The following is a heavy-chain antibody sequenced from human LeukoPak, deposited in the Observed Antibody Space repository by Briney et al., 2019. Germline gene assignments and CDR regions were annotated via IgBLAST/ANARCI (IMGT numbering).Heavy chain of an antibody. CDR3: ARAQDCSSTSCYTGGSWFDP. CDR2: INHSGST. CDR1: GGSFSGYY. Sequence: SETLSLTCAVYGGSFSGYYWSWIRQSPGKGLEWIGEINHSGSTNYNPSLKSRVTISVDTSKNQFSLKLSSVTAADTAVYYCARAQDCSSTSCYTGGSWFDPWGQGTLVTVSS. J-gene: IGHJ5*02. D-gene: IGHD2-2*02. V-gene: IGHV4-34*01.